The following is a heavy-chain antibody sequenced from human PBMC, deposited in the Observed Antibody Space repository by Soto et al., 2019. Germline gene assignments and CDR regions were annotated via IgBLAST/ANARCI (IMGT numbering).Heavy chain of an antibody. J-gene: IGHJ6*03. V-gene: IGHV1-8*01. Sequence: ASVKVSCKASGYTFTSYDINWVRQATGQGLEWMGWMNPNSGNTGYAQKFQGRVTMTRNTSISTAYMELSSLRSEDTAVYYCARAPPRGPYYYYYYMDVWGKGTTVTVS. CDR1: GYTFTSYD. CDR2: MNPNSGNT. CDR3: ARAPPRGPYYYYYYMDV.